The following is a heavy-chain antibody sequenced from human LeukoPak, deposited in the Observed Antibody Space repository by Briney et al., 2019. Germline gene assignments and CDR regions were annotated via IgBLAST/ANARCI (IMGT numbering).Heavy chain of an antibody. J-gene: IGHJ4*02. CDR3: ARGTTAMVRALDY. CDR1: GGSFSGYY. Sequence: SETLSLTCAVYGGSFSGYYWSWIRQPPGKGLEWIGEINHRGSTNYNPSLKSRVTTSVDTSKNQFSLKLSSVTAADTAVYYCARGTTAMVRALDYWGQGTLVTVSS. CDR2: INHRGST. V-gene: IGHV4-34*01. D-gene: IGHD5-18*01.